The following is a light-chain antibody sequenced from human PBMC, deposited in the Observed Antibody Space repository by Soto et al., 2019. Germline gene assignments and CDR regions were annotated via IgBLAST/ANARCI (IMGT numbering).Light chain of an antibody. Sequence: QSVLTQPASVSGSPGQSITISCTGTSSDIGAYNYVSWYQQLPGKAPKVMIYDVTYRPSGVSDRFTGSRSDNAASLTISGLQPEDEAVYYCNSYTTNNAFVFGTGTKVTVL. CDR1: SSDIGAYNY. J-gene: IGLJ1*01. V-gene: IGLV2-14*03. CDR3: NSYTTNNAFV. CDR2: DVT.